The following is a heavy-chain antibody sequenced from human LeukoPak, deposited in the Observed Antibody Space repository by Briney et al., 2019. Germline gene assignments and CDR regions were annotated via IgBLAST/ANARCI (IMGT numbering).Heavy chain of an antibody. CDR1: GDSITSSFYY. CDR3: AREGGVAAFDI. D-gene: IGHD2-8*02. V-gene: IGHV4-61*02. Sequence: PSQTLSLTCTVSGDSITSSFYYWSWIRQPAGKGLEWIGRFYASGSTNYNPSLKSRLTISVDTSKNQFSLKLSSVTAADTAVYYCAREGGVAAFDIWGQGTMVTVSS. J-gene: IGHJ3*02. CDR2: FYASGST.